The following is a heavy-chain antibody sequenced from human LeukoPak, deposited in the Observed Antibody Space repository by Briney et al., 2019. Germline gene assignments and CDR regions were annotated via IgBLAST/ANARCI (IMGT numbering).Heavy chain of an antibody. CDR3: ASYGGPYGTGYYFDY. D-gene: IGHD1-1*01. V-gene: IGHV3-48*03. Sequence: PGGSLRLSCAASGFTFSSYEMNWVRQAPGKGLEWVSYISSSGSTIYYADSVKGRFTISGDDAKNSLYLQMNSLRAEDTAVYYCASYGGPYGTGYYFDYWGQGTLVTVSS. J-gene: IGHJ4*02. CDR2: ISSSGSTI. CDR1: GFTFSSYE.